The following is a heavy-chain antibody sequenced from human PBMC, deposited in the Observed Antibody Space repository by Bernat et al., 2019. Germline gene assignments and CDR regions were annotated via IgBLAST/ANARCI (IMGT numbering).Heavy chain of an antibody. J-gene: IGHJ6*02. Sequence: EVQLVESGGGLVKPGGSLRLSCAASGFTFSSYSMNWVRQAPGKGLEWVSSISSSSSSYIYYADSVKGRFTISRDNAKNSLYLQMNSLRAEDTAVYYCASGRRRAYGMDVWGQGTTVTVSS. CDR1: GFTFSSYS. CDR3: ASGRRRAYGMDV. CDR2: ISSSSSSYI. V-gene: IGHV3-21*01. D-gene: IGHD5-24*01.